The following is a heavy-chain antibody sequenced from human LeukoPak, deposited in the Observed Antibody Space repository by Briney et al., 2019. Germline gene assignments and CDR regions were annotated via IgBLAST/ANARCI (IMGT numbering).Heavy chain of an antibody. CDR1: GFTFSSCS. J-gene: IGHJ3*02. V-gene: IGHV3-48*04. CDR2: ISSSSTTI. CDR3: GRGGYYASGTGAFDI. Sequence: GGSLRLSCAASGFTFSSCSMNWVRQAPGKGLDWVSYISSSSTTIYSADSVKGRFTISRDNAKNSLYLQMNSLRAEDTAVYYCGRGGYYASGTGAFDIWGQGTMVTVSS. D-gene: IGHD3-10*01.